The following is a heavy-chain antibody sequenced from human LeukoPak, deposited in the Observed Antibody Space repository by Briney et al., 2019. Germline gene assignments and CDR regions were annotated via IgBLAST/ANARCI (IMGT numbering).Heavy chain of an antibody. Sequence: GESLKISCKGSGYSFTTYWIGWVRHMPGKGLEWIGIIYPSDSDTRYSPSFQGQVTISADKSISTAYLQWSSLKASDTAMYYCARPGTSPYSSSWYPYYFDSWGQGTLVTVSS. CDR2: IYPSDSDT. CDR1: GYSFTTYW. CDR3: ARPGTSPYSSSWYPYYFDS. D-gene: IGHD6-13*01. J-gene: IGHJ4*02. V-gene: IGHV5-51*01.